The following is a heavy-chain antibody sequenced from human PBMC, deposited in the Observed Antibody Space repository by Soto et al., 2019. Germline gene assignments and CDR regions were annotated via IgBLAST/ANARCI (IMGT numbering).Heavy chain of an antibody. CDR3: AKSWGDKCEQSAFNL. Sequence: DVQRLESGGGLVQPGGSLRLSCAASGLSFSSYSMSWVRQAPGKGRDWVSGTSGTGYSTYYVDSVKGRFTISRDNSQNTLYMEIHSLRAEDTAVDYCAKSWGDKCEQSAFNLWGRWTMVSVSS. V-gene: IGHV3-23*01. CDR2: TSGTGYST. D-gene: IGHD3-16*01. CDR1: GLSFSSYS. J-gene: IGHJ3*01.